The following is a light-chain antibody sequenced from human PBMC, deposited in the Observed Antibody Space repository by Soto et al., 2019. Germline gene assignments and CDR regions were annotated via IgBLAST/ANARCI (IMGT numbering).Light chain of an antibody. CDR3: QQYDTYWT. J-gene: IGKJ1*01. V-gene: IGKV1-5*03. Sequence: DTALTQSPSYLSASVGDRVTITCRASQDVSRSVGWYQQKPGKXPXXLIYKASTLKSGVPSRFSGSGSGTEFTLTISSMQPDDFATDDCQQYDTYWTFGQGTKVDIK. CDR2: KAS. CDR1: QDVSRS.